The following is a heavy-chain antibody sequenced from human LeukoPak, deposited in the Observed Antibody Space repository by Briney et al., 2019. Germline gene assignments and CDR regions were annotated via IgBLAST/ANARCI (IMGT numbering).Heavy chain of an antibody. CDR2: IYTSGST. V-gene: IGHV4-61*02. CDR1: GGSINSDSYY. CDR3: AGDYGDYYFDY. D-gene: IGHD4-17*01. J-gene: IGHJ4*02. Sequence: PSETLSLTCTVSGGSINSDSYYWSWIRQPAGKGLEWIGRIYTSGSTNYNPSLKSRVTISVDTSKNQFSLKLSSVTAADTAVYFCAGDYGDYYFDYWGQGTLVTVSS.